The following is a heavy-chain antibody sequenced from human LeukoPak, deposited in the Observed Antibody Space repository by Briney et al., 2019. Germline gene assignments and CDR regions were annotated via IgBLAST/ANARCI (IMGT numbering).Heavy chain of an antibody. D-gene: IGHD3-10*01. CDR2: ISSSSSYI. CDR3: ASLTRRGQITMVDY. J-gene: IGHJ4*02. V-gene: IGHV3-21*01. CDR1: GFTFSNAW. Sequence: GGSLRLSCAASGFTFSNAWMNWVRQAPGKGLEWVSSISSSSSYIYYADSVKGRFTISRDNAKNSLYLQMNSLRAEDTAVYYCASLTRRGQITMVDYWGQGTLVTVSS.